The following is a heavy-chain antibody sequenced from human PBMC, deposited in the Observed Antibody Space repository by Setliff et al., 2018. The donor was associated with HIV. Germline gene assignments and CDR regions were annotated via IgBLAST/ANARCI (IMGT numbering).Heavy chain of an antibody. J-gene: IGHJ4*02. D-gene: IGHD4-4*01. V-gene: IGHV4-38-2*02. CDR1: GYSISSGYY. CDR3: AREPDSIPYDY. Sequence: SETLSLTCAVSGYSISSGYYWGWVRQPPGKGLEWIGSIFHSAATNYNPSLKSRVTISIDTSKNQFSLKLTSVTAADTAVYYCAREPDSIPYDYWGQGTLVTVSS. CDR2: IFHSAAT.